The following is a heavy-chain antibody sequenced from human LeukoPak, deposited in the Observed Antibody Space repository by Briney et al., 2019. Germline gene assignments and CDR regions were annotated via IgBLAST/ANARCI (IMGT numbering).Heavy chain of an antibody. CDR1: GYPFTSFG. CDR2: ISPYNGNT. CDR3: ARAGGVQVIPVAETAEYFKH. V-gene: IGHV1-18*01. D-gene: IGHD6-19*01. J-gene: IGHJ1*01. Sequence: ASVKVSCKTSGYPFTSFGVSWVRQAPGQGLEWMGWISPYNGNTNFAQRFQGRLTLTTDTSTSTVYMELRSLRSDDTAVYFCARAGGVQVIPVAETAEYFKHGARAPWSPSPQ.